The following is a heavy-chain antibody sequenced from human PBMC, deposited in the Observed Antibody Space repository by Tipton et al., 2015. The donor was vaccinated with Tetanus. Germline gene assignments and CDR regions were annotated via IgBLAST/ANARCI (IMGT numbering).Heavy chain of an antibody. V-gene: IGHV4-34*01. D-gene: IGHD1-1*01. CDR2: INHSGST. Sequence: TLSLTCAVYGGSLSGYYWSWIRQPPGKGLEWIGEINHSGSTNYNPSLKSRVTISVDTPKNQFYLKLSSVTAADAAVYYCARAVKTGTGILYYYYGMDVWGQGTTVTVSS. CDR1: GGSLSGYY. J-gene: IGHJ6*02. CDR3: ARAVKTGTGILYYYYGMDV.